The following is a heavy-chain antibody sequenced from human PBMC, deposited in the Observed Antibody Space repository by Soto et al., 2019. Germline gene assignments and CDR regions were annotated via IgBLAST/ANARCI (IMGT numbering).Heavy chain of an antibody. D-gene: IGHD3-3*01. CDR1: GFTFSSYS. Sequence: GGSLRLSCAASGFTFSSYSMNWVRQAPGKGLEWVSSISSSSSYIYYADSVKGRFTISRDNAKNSLYLQMNSLRAEDTAVYYCAIAYVQEFTIWGGMDVWGQGTTVTVSS. V-gene: IGHV3-21*01. CDR3: AIAYVQEFTIWGGMDV. CDR2: ISSSSSYI. J-gene: IGHJ6*02.